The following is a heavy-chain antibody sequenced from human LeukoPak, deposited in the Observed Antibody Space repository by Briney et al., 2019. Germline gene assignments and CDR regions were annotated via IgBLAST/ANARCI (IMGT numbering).Heavy chain of an antibody. CDR3: LKDFLGGWNGYFDY. CDR1: VFSLSNAW. CDR2: ISGSGHRT. V-gene: IGHV3-23*01. Sequence: PGGALRLSRAPSVFSLSNAWMCWVRQAPGEGLEWVSTISGSGHRTYYAHTVQCRFTIYRDNSKNTLYLKMNSLRVEDTAIYYCLKDFLGGWNGYFDYWGQGTLVTVSS. J-gene: IGHJ4*02. D-gene: IGHD6-19*01.